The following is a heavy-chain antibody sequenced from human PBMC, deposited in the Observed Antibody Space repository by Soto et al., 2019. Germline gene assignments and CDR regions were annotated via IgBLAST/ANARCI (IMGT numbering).Heavy chain of an antibody. V-gene: IGHV4-61*01. CDR1: GGSVSSGSYY. Sequence: SETLSLTCTVSGGSVSSGSYYWSWLRQPPGKGLEWIAYIYYSGSTTYNPSLKSRVTISVDTSKNQFSLRLSSVTAADTAVYYCARGGYMKVDWFDPWGQGTLVTVSS. D-gene: IGHD6-13*01. CDR3: ARGGYMKVDWFDP. CDR2: IYYSGST. J-gene: IGHJ5*02.